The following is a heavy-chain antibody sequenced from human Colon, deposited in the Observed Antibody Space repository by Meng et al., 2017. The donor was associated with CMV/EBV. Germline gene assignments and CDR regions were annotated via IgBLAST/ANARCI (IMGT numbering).Heavy chain of an antibody. V-gene: IGHV1-18*01. CDR3: ATELSRGGY. CDR1: GDTFIDFV. J-gene: IGHJ4*02. CDR2: ISAYNGNT. Sequence: VLLVQSGTEVKKPGAEVKLSCKASGDTFIDFVISWVRQAPGQGLEWMGGISAYNGNTNDAPEFQGRVTLTTDTSTTTDTSTTTVYMELRSLRSDDTAIYYCATELSRGGYWGQGPLVTVPS.